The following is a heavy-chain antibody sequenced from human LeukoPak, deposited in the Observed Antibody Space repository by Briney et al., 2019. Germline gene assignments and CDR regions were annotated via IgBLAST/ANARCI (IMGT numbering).Heavy chain of an antibody. CDR1: GFTFSSYG. J-gene: IGHJ4*02. V-gene: IGHV3-30*18. D-gene: IGHD6-25*01. CDR3: AKCDGSSDY. Sequence: GGSLRLSCAASGFTFSSYGMHWVRQAPGKGLEWVAVISYDGSNKYYEDSVKGRFTISRDNSKNTLYLQMNSLRAEDTAVYYCAKCDGSSDYWGQGTLVTVSS. CDR2: ISYDGSNK.